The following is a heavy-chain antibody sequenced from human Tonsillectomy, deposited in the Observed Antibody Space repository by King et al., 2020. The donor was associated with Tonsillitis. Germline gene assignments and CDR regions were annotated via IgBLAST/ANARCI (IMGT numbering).Heavy chain of an antibody. CDR2: ISYDGGNK. Sequence: VQLVESGGGVVQPGRSLRLSCVASGFTFSSYAMHWVRQAPGKGLEWVALISYDGGNKYFTNSVKGRFTISRDNSKNTLFLQMNSLRAEDTAVYHCARGVAGTGDSWGQGSLVIVSS. CDR1: GFTFSSYA. J-gene: IGHJ4*02. V-gene: IGHV3-30-3*01. CDR3: ARGVAGTGDS. D-gene: IGHD6-19*01.